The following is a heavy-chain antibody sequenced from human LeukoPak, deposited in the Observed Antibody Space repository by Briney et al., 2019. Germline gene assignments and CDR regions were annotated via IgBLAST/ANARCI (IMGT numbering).Heavy chain of an antibody. CDR1: GFTFSSYA. Sequence: PGGSLRLSCAASGFTFSSYAMHWVRQAPGKGLEWVAVISYDGSNKYYADSVKGRFTISRDNSKNTLYLQMNSLRDEDTAVYYCARDQYSGHWYYALDIWGQGTMVTVSS. CDR3: ARDQYSGHWYYALDI. V-gene: IGHV3-30-3*01. D-gene: IGHD6-19*01. CDR2: ISYDGSNK. J-gene: IGHJ3*02.